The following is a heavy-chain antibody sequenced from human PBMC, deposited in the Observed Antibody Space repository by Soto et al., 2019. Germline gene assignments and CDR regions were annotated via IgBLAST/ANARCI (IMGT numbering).Heavy chain of an antibody. V-gene: IGHV3-30-3*01. CDR3: ARDGSEQLVPPFDY. CDR2: ISYDGSNK. CDR1: GFTFSSYA. Sequence: GGSLRLSCAASGFTFSSYAMHWVRQAPGKGLEWVAVISYDGSNKYYADSVKGRFTISRDNSKNTLYLQMNSLRAEDTAVYYCARDGSEQLVPPFDYWGQGTLVTVSS. J-gene: IGHJ4*02. D-gene: IGHD6-6*01.